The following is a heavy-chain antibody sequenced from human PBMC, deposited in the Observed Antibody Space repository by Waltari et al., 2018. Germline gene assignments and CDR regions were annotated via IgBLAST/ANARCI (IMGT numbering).Heavy chain of an antibody. J-gene: IGHJ3*02. CDR3: ALYYGDYDAFDI. V-gene: IGHV4-38-2*01. D-gene: IGHD4-17*01. CDR1: GYSISSGYY. CDR2: IYHSGST. Sequence: QVQLQESGPGLVKPSETLSLTCAVSGYSISSGYYWGWIRQPPGKGLEWIGSIYHSGSTYYNPSLKSRVTISVDTSKNQCSLKLSSVTAADTAVYYCALYYGDYDAFDIWGQGTMVTVSS.